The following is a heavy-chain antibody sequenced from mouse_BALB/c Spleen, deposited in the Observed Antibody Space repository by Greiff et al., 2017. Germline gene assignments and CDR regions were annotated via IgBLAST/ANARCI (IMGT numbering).Heavy chain of an antibody. CDR1: GFTFSSYA. CDR2: ISSGGST. CDR3: ARAGGSSYPDY. D-gene: IGHD1-1*01. V-gene: IGHV5-6-5*01. J-gene: IGHJ2*01. Sequence: EVNVVESGGGLVKPGGSLKLSCAASGFTFSSYAMSWVRQTPEKRLEWVASISSGGSTYYPDSVKGRFTISRDNARNILYLQMSSLRSEDTAMYYCARAGGSSYPDYWGQGTTLTVSS.